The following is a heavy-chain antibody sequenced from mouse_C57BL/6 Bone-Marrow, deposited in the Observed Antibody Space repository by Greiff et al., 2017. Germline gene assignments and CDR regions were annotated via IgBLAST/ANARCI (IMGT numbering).Heavy chain of an antibody. CDR1: GFTFSSYA. J-gene: IGHJ1*03. CDR2: ISDGGSYT. V-gene: IGHV5-4*01. CDR3: ARDDYGNYDWYFDV. D-gene: IGHD2-1*01. Sequence: EVKLVESGGGLVKPGGSLKLSCAASGFTFSSYAMSWVRQTPEKRLEWVATISDGGSYTYYPDNVKGRFTISRDNAKNNLYLQMSHLKSEDTAMYYCARDDYGNYDWYFDVWGTGTTVTVSS.